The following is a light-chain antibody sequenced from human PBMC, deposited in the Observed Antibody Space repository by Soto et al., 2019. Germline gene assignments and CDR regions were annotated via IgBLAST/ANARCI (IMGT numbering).Light chain of an antibody. CDR1: GRDVGAYNY. CDR2: EVN. CDR3: SSHAVEYMI. J-gene: IGLJ2*01. Sequence: QSALTQPPSASGSPGQSVTISCTGTGRDVGAYNYVSWYQQHPGKAPKLIVYEVNKRPSGVPDRFSGSKSGNTASLTVSGLQGDDEADYYCSSHAVEYMIFGGGTKVTVL. V-gene: IGLV2-8*01.